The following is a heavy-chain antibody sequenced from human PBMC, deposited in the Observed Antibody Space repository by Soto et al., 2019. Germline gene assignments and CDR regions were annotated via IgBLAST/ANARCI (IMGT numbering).Heavy chain of an antibody. CDR1: GFNFKNYA. V-gene: IGHV3-30-3*01. D-gene: IGHD5-12*01. CDR2: ISFDGDRK. J-gene: IGHJ6*02. CDR3: AREDDYNYRYFNYGLDV. Sequence: PGASLRLSCAPSGFNFKNYALHWVRQAPGKGLEWVAVISFDGDRKYYADSVKGRFTISRDNFQNTLYLQMNNLRVEDAALYFCAREDDYNYRYFNYGLDVWGQGTTVTVSS.